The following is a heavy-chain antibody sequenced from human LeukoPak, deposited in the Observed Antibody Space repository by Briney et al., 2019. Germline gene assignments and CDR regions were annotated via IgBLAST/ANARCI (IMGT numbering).Heavy chain of an antibody. CDR3: ARVGARVTYYYYMDV. Sequence: ASVKVSCKASGYTFTSYAMNWVRQAPGQGLEWMGWINTNTGNPTYAQGFTGRFVFSLDTSVSTAYLQINSLKAEDTAVYYCARVGARVTYYYYMDVWGKGTTVTVSS. CDR2: INTNTGNP. V-gene: IGHV7-4-1*02. D-gene: IGHD4-11*01. CDR1: GYTFTSYA. J-gene: IGHJ6*03.